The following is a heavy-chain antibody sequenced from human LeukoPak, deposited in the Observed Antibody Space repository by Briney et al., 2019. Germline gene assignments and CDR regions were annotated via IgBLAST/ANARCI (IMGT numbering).Heavy chain of an antibody. CDR2: INHSGST. Sequence: PSGTLSLTCAVYGGSFSGYYWSWIRQPPGKGLEWIGEINHSGSTNYNPSLKSRVTISVDTSKNQFSLKLSSVTAADTAVYYCARRGVFRSSWYFDYWGQGTLVTVSS. CDR1: GGSFSGYY. J-gene: IGHJ4*02. CDR3: ARRGVFRSSWYFDY. D-gene: IGHD6-13*01. V-gene: IGHV4-34*01.